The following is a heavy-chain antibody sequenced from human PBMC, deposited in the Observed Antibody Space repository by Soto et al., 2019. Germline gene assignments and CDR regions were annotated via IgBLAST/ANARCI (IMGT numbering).Heavy chain of an antibody. CDR3: AITPNCGRDCSVDSYWFFDL. CDR2: ISGGGLST. J-gene: IGHJ2*01. CDR1: GLTFSNYA. D-gene: IGHD2-21*02. Sequence: EVQLLESGGNLVQPGGSLRLSCAASGLTFSNYAMSWVRQAPGKGLEWVSAISGGGLSTYYADSVKGRFTISRDNSRNTLFLQMSALRAEDTAVYYCAITPNCGRDCSVDSYWFFDLWGRGTLVTVSS. V-gene: IGHV3-23*01.